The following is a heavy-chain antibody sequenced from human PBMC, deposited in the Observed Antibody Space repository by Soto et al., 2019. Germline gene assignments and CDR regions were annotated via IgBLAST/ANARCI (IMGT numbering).Heavy chain of an antibody. D-gene: IGHD6-13*01. CDR2: ISAYNGNT. J-gene: IGHJ4*02. V-gene: IGHV1-18*04. Sequence: ASVKVSCKASGYTFTSYGISWVRQATGQGLEWMGWISAYNGNTNYAQKLQGRVTMTTDTSTSTAYMELRSLRSDDTAVYYCASVPQRGSRCWYEFDYWGEGTLVTVSS. CDR1: GYTFTSYG. CDR3: ASVPQRGSRCWYEFDY.